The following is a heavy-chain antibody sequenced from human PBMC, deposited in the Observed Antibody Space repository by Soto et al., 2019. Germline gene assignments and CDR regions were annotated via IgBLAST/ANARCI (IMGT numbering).Heavy chain of an antibody. CDR3: ARGGSYGGGYWYFDL. CDR1: GGTFSSYA. V-gene: IGHV1-69*13. D-gene: IGHD5-18*01. Sequence: SVKVSCKASGGTFSSYAISWVRQAPGQGLEWMGGIIPIFGTANYAQKFQGRVTITADESTSTAYMELSSLRSEDTAVYYCARGGSYGGGYWYFDLWGRGTLVTVSS. CDR2: IIPIFGTA. J-gene: IGHJ2*01.